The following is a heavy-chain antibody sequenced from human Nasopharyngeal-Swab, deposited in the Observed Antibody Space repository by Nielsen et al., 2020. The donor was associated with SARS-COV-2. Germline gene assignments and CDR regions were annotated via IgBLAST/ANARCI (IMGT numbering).Heavy chain of an antibody. D-gene: IGHD2-8*01. V-gene: IGHV3-9*01. CDR3: ATDGSDGPSY. Sequence: SLKISCAASGFTFDDYAMHCVRQAPGKGLEWVSGISWNSGSIGYADSVKGRFTISRDNAKNSLYLQMNSLRAEDTALYYCATDGSDGPSYWGQGTLVTVSS. CDR1: GFTFDDYA. CDR2: ISWNSGSI. J-gene: IGHJ4*02.